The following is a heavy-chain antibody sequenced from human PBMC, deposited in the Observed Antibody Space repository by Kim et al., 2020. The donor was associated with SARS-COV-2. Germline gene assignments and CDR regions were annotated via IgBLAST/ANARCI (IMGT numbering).Heavy chain of an antibody. CDR1: GGSISSSSYY. V-gene: IGHV4-39*01. D-gene: IGHD6-19*01. CDR2: IYYSGST. J-gene: IGHJ5*02. Sequence: SETLSLTCNVSGGSISSSSYYWGWIRQPPGKGLEWIGSIYYSGSTYYNPSLKRRVTISADTSKNHVSLRLSSVTAADTAVYYCARHFDWLVLSWFDPWGQGTLVTVSS. CDR3: ARHFDWLVLSWFDP.